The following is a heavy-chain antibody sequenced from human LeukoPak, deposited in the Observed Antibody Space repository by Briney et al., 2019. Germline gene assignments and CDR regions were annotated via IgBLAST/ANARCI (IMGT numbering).Heavy chain of an antibody. CDR2: ISSSSYI. J-gene: IGHJ4*02. V-gene: IGHV3-21*01. CDR3: ARGNLYSRTFDY. CDR1: GFTFSSYS. Sequence: GGSLRLSCAASGFTFSSYSMNWVRQAPGKGLEWVSSISSSSYIYYADSVKGRFTISRDNAKNSLYLQMNSLRAEDTAVYYCARGNLYSRTFDYWGQGTLVTVSS. D-gene: IGHD6-13*01.